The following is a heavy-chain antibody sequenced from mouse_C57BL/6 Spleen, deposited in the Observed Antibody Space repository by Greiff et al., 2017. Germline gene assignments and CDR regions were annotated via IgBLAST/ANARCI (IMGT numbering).Heavy chain of an antibody. Sequence: EVQLQQSGPGLVKPSQSLSLTCSVTGCSITSGYYWNWIRQFPGNKLEWMGYISYDGSNNYNPSLKNRISITRDTSKNQFFLKLNSVTTEDTATYYCARWDGPYAMDYWGQGTSVTVSS. V-gene: IGHV3-6*01. D-gene: IGHD2-3*01. J-gene: IGHJ4*01. CDR3: ARWDGPYAMDY. CDR1: GCSITSGYY. CDR2: ISYDGSN.